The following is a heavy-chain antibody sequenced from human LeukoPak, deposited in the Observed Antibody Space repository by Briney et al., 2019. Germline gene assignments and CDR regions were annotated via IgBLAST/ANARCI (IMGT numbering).Heavy chain of an antibody. CDR3: ASGLRRVTQYFDL. CDR2: IYSGGST. V-gene: IGHV3-53*01. Sequence: GGSLRLSCSASGFTVSSNYMSWVRQAPGKGLEWVSVIYSGGSTYYADSVKGRFTISRDNSKNTLYLQVNSLRAEDTAVYYCASGLRRVTQYFDLWGRGTLVTVSS. J-gene: IGHJ2*01. CDR1: GFTVSSNY. D-gene: IGHD4-11*01.